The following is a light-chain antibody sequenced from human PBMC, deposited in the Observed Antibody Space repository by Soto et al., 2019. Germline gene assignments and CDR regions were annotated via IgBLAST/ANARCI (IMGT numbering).Light chain of an antibody. CDR1: SSDVGGYDY. Sequence: QSALTQPASVSASPGQSITISCSGTSSDVGGYDYVSWYQHHPGKAPKLMIYDVSDRPSGVSYRFSGSKSGNTASLTISGLQAEDEADYYCSSYATGTTHVVFGGGTKVTVL. V-gene: IGLV2-14*03. J-gene: IGLJ2*01. CDR3: SSYATGTTHVV. CDR2: DVS.